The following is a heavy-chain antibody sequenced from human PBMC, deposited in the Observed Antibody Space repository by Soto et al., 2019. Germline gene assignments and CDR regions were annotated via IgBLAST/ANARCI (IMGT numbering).Heavy chain of an antibody. CDR2: INHSGST. CDR1: GWCFSGYF. J-gene: IGHJ4*02. V-gene: IGHV4-34*01. D-gene: IGHD6-19*01. CDR3: ESDPAVSGTNYFDS. Sequence: KPSETQSLTCAFYGWCFSGYFWCWIRLPPRKGLEWIGEINHSGSTNYNPSLKSRVTISVDTSKNQFSLKLSSVTAADTAVYYCESDPAVSGTNYFDSRGLVIAVTISS.